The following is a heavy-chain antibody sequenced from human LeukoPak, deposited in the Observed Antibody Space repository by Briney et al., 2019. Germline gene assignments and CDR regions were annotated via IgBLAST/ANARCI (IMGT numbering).Heavy chain of an antibody. J-gene: IGHJ4*02. Sequence: GGSLRLSCAASGFTFSSCGMHWVRQAPGKGLEWVAVISYDGSNKYYADSVKGRFTISRDNSKNTLYLQMNSLRAEDTAVYYCAKDYDIEAGTYFDYWGQGTLVTVSS. CDR2: ISYDGSNK. V-gene: IGHV3-30*18. CDR3: AKDYDIEAGTYFDY. CDR1: GFTFSSCG. D-gene: IGHD3-9*01.